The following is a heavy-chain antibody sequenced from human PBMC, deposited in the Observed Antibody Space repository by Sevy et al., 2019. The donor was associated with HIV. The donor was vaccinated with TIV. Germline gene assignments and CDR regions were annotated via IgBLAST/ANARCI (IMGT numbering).Heavy chain of an antibody. Sequence: SETLSLTCTVSGGSVSSGSYYWSWIRQPPGKGLEWIGYIYYSGSTNYNPSLKSRVTISVDTSKNQFSLKLSSVTAADTAVYYCARATIFGVEYNWFDPSGQGTLVTVSS. D-gene: IGHD3-3*01. V-gene: IGHV4-61*01. J-gene: IGHJ5*02. CDR1: GGSVSSGSYY. CDR2: IYYSGST. CDR3: ARATIFGVEYNWFDP.